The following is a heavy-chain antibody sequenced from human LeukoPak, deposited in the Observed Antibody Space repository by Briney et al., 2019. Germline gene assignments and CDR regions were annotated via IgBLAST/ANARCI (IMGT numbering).Heavy chain of an antibody. CDR2: INHSGST. Sequence: SETLSLTCTVSGGSISSYYWSWIRQPPRKGLEWIGEINHSGSTNYNPSLKSRVTISVDTSKNQFSLKLSSVTAADTAVYYCAREDPYYYGSGTFDPWGEGTLVTVSS. CDR1: GGSISSYY. D-gene: IGHD3-10*01. CDR3: AREDPYYYGSGTFDP. J-gene: IGHJ5*02. V-gene: IGHV4-59*12.